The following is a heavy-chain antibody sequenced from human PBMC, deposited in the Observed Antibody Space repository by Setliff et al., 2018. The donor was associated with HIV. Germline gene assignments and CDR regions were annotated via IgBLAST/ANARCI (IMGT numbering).Heavy chain of an antibody. CDR2: ISPGDSDT. Sequence: PGESLKISCKASGYIFTNYWIGWVRQMPGKGLEWMGIISPGDSDTRYSPSFQGQVTISADKSISTAYLQWSSLKASDTAMYYCARLSTTVTPYYGMDVWGQGTTVTVSS. D-gene: IGHD4-17*01. V-gene: IGHV5-51*01. CDR1: GYIFTNYW. J-gene: IGHJ6*02. CDR3: ARLSTTVTPYYGMDV.